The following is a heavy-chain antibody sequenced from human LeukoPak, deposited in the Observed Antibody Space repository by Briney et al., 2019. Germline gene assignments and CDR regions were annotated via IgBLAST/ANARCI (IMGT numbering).Heavy chain of an antibody. CDR3: ARGSSGWSTEYFQH. D-gene: IGHD6-19*01. CDR1: GGSFSGYY. J-gene: IGHJ1*01. Sequence: PSETLSLTCAVYGGSFSGYYWSWIRQPPGKGLEWIGEINHSGSTNYNPSLKSRVTISVDTSKNQFSLKLSSVTAADTAVYYCARGSSGWSTEYFQHWGQGTLVTVSS. CDR2: INHSGST. V-gene: IGHV4-34*01.